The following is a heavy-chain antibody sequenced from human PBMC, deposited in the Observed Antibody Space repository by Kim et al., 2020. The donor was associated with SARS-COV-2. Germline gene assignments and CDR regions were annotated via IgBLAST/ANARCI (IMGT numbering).Heavy chain of an antibody. Sequence: SETLSLTCTVSGGSISSGGYYWSWIRQHPGKGLEWIGYIYYSGSTYYNPSLKSRVTISVDTSKNQFSLKLSSVTAADTAVYYCARGYDSSGGPGFDYWGQGTLVTVSS. CDR3: ARGYDSSGGPGFDY. V-gene: IGHV4-31*03. CDR1: GGSISSGGYY. CDR2: IYYSGST. D-gene: IGHD3-22*01. J-gene: IGHJ4*02.